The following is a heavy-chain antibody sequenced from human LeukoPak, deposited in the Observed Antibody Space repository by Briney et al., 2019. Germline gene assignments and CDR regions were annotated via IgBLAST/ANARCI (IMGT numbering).Heavy chain of an antibody. CDR2: IWYDGSNK. Sequence: GSSLRLSCAASGFTFSTYGMHWVRQAPGKGLEWVADIWYDGSNKYYEDSVKGRFTISRDNSKNTLYLQMNSLRAEDMAVYYCARDPGVRWMVGFDYWGQGTLVTVSS. D-gene: IGHD6-19*01. CDR3: ARDPGVRWMVGFDY. J-gene: IGHJ4*02. CDR1: GFTFSTYG. V-gene: IGHV3-33*01.